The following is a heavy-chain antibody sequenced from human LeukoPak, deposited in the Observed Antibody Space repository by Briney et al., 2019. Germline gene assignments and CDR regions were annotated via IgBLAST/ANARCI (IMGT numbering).Heavy chain of an antibody. J-gene: IGHJ4*02. Sequence: GGSLRLSCSASGFIFSPYAMHWVRQAPGKGLEYVSSISSEGKTTYYADSVKGRFTISRDNSKNTLYLQMSSLRPEDTAVYYCVKDRWVDHWGQGTLVTVSS. V-gene: IGHV3-64D*06. CDR1: GFIFSPYA. CDR3: VKDRWVDH. CDR2: ISSEGKTT. D-gene: IGHD6-13*01.